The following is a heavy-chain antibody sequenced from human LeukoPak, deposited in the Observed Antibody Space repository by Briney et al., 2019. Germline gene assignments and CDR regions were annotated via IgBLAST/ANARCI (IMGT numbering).Heavy chain of an antibody. CDR2: INPSGGST. Sequence: ASVKVSCKASGYTFTSYYMHWVRQAPGQGLEWMGIINPSGGSTSYAQKFQGRVTMTRDTSTSTVYMELSSLRSEDTAVYYCARGYYYDSSGYHHFEYWGQGTLVTISS. J-gene: IGHJ4*02. D-gene: IGHD3-22*01. CDR3: ARGYYYDSSGYHHFEY. V-gene: IGHV1-46*01. CDR1: GYTFTSYY.